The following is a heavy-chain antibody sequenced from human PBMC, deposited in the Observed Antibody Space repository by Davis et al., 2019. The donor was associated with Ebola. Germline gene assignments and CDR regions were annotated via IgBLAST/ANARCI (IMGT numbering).Heavy chain of an antibody. Sequence: LSCTVSGGSISSGTYYWGWVRQPPGKGLEWIGSIYYNGRTYYSSSLEGRVTILLDTSKNQFSLKLRSVTATDTAVYFCARLSGLFSSSSGALYFDLWGRGTLVSVSS. CDR3: ARLSGLFSSSSGALYFDL. D-gene: IGHD6-6*01. J-gene: IGHJ2*01. V-gene: IGHV4-39*07. CDR2: IYYNGRT. CDR1: GGSISSGTYY.